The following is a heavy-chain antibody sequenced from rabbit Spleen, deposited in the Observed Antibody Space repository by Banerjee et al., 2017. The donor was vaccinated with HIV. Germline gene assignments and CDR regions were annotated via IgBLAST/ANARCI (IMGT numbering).Heavy chain of an antibody. CDR2: IYNGDGTT. D-gene: IGHD8-1*01. CDR3: ARNAVVGSSYWDAFDP. CDR1: GVSFNSNY. J-gene: IGHJ2*01. Sequence: EESGGGLVQPEGSLTLTCTASGVSFNSNYWICWVRQAPGKGPEWIGCIYNGDGTTYYASWVNGRFTISRSTSLNTVTLQMTSLTAADTATYFCARNAVVGSSYWDAFDPWGPGTLVTVS. V-gene: IGHV1S47*01.